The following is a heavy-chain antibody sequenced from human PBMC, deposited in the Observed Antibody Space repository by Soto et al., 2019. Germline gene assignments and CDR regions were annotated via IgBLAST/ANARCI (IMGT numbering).Heavy chain of an antibody. J-gene: IGHJ4*02. CDR2: ISYDGSNK. D-gene: IGHD6-13*01. V-gene: IGHV3-30-3*01. Sequence: QVQLVESGGGVVQPGRSLRLSCAASGFTFSSYAMHWVRQAPGKGLEWVAVISYDGSNKYYADSVKGRFTISRDNSKNXLYLQMKSLRAEDTAVYYCARDGIAAAGTPTYFDYWGQGTLVTVSS. CDR3: ARDGIAAAGTPTYFDY. CDR1: GFTFSSYA.